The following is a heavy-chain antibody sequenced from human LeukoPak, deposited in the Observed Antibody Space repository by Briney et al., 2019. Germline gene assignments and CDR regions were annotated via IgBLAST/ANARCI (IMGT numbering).Heavy chain of an antibody. CDR3: ARLYSSGWRYFDY. D-gene: IGHD6-19*01. CDR1: GFTLSSYE. V-gene: IGHV3-23*01. CDR2: IEYSGGSA. Sequence: GGSLRLSCTVSGFTLSSYEMSWVRQAPGKGLEWVSSIEYSGGSAYYADSVKGRFTISRDDSKNTLYLQLNSLRAEDTAVYYCARLYSSGWRYFDYWGQGTLVTVSS. J-gene: IGHJ4*02.